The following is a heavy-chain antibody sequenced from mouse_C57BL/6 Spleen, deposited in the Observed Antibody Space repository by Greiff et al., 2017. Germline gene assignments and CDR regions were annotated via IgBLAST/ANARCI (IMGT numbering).Heavy chain of an antibody. Sequence: EVKLVESGGGLVKPGGSLKLSCAASGFTFSDYGMHWVRQAPEKGLEWVAYISSGSSTIYYADTVKGRFTISRYNATNTLFLQMTSLRSEDTAMYYGARRDSSGYPYYFDYWGQGTTLTVSS. CDR2: ISSGSSTI. CDR1: GFTFSDYG. CDR3: ARRDSSGYPYYFDY. V-gene: IGHV5-17*01. J-gene: IGHJ2*01. D-gene: IGHD3-2*02.